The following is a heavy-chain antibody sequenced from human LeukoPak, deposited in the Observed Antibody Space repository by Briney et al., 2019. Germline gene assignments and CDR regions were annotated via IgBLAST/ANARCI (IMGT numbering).Heavy chain of an antibody. CDR1: GFTFTYFS. Sequence: GGSLRLSCAAYGFTFTYFSMNWVRQAPGKGLEWLLYISHTGDTIYYADSVKSRFTIARDNAKDTAYLQMNGLRAEDTAVYYFARDQGYCGSTGCIRWHDFWGQGTLVTVSS. CDR2: ISHTGDTI. D-gene: IGHD2-2*01. V-gene: IGHV3-48*01. CDR3: ARDQGYCGSTGCIRWHDF. J-gene: IGHJ4*02.